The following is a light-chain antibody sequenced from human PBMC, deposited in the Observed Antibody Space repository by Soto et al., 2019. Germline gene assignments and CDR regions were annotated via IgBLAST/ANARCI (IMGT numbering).Light chain of an antibody. Sequence: ANPLTQSPSSLSASVGDRVTITCRASQAISSALAWYQQKPGKPPKLLIYDASTLQSGVPSRFSGTASGTDFTLTINSLQPEDFATYYFQQFNNWPVTFGPETKVDIK. CDR1: QAISSA. J-gene: IGKJ3*01. CDR3: QQFNNWPVT. CDR2: DAS. V-gene: IGKV1D-13*01.